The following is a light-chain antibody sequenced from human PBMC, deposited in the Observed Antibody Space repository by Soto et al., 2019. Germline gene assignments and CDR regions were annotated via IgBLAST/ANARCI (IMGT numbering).Light chain of an antibody. J-gene: IGKJ1*01. V-gene: IGKV3-15*01. CDR3: HQYNNWWT. Sequence: EILMTQSPATLSVSPGERATLSCRASQSVSSSLAWYQQKPGQAPRLLIYDASTRATGIPTRFSGSGSGTEFTLTISSLQSEDFAVYYCHQYNNWWTFGQGTKVDIK. CDR1: QSVSSS. CDR2: DAS.